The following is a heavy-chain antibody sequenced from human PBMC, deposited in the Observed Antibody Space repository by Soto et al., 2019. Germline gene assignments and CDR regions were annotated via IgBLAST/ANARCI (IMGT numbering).Heavy chain of an antibody. CDR1: GGTFSSYA. V-gene: IGHV1-69*13. CDR3: AYLPSCSGGSCYGGPYYYGMDV. Sequence: GASVKVSCKASGGTFSSYAISWVRQAPGQGLEWMGGIIPIFGTANYAQKFQGRVTITADESTSTAYMELSSLRSEDTAVYYCAYLPSCSGGSCYGGPYYYGMDVWGQGTTVTVSS. J-gene: IGHJ6*02. D-gene: IGHD2-15*01. CDR2: IIPIFGTA.